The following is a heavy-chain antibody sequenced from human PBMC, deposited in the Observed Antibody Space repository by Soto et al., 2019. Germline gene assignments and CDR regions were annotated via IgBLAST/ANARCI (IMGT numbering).Heavy chain of an antibody. Sequence: EVQLVESGGGLVQPGASLTLSCAASGFAFRDYWMYWVRQTPGKGLVWVSRVNGDGRYTTYADSVKGRFTTSRDIAKNTLYLELSSLGVEDTGVYYCSRELFQGRSCFPGGCYPVASDYWGQGTLVTVSS. CDR3: SRELFQGRSCFPGGCYPVASDY. CDR1: GFAFRDYW. J-gene: IGHJ4*02. V-gene: IGHV3-74*01. CDR2: VNGDGRYT. D-gene: IGHD2-15*01.